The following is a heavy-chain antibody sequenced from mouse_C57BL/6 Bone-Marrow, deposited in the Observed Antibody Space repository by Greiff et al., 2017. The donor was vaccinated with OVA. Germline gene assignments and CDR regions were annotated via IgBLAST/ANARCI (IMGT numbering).Heavy chain of an antibody. D-gene: IGHD2-1*01. V-gene: IGHV14-4*01. J-gene: IGHJ2*01. Sequence: EVQLVESGAELVRPGASVKLSCTASGFNIKDDYMPWVKQRPEQGLEWIGWIDPENGDTEYASKFQGKATITADTSSNTAYLQLSSLTSEDTAVYYCTSYGNFDYWGQGTTLTVSS. CDR1: GFNIKDDY. CDR3: TSYGNFDY. CDR2: IDPENGDT.